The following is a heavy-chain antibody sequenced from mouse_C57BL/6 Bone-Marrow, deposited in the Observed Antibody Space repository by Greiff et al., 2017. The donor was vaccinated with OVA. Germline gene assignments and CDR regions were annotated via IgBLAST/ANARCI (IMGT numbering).Heavy chain of an antibody. CDR2: ISNGGGST. CDR3: ARYDYDLSMDY. CDR1: GFTFSDYY. V-gene: IGHV5-12*01. Sequence: EVQGVESGGGLVQPGGSLKLSCAASGFTFSDYYMYWVRQTPEKRLEWVAYISNGGGSTYYPDTVKGRFTISRDNAKNTLYLQMSRLKSEDTAMYYCARYDYDLSMDYWGQGTSVTVSS. J-gene: IGHJ4*01. D-gene: IGHD2-4*01.